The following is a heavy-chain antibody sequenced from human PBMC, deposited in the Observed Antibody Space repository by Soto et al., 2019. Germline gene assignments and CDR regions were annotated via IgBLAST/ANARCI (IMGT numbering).Heavy chain of an antibody. V-gene: IGHV3-11*01. CDR3: ARDGLYDSSGYYDY. J-gene: IGHJ4*02. Sequence: PVGSLRLSCAASGFTFSDYYMSWIRQAPGKELEWVSYISSSGSTIYYADSVKGRFTISRDNAKNSLYLQMNSLRAEDTAVYYCARDGLYDSSGYYDYWGQGTLVTVSS. D-gene: IGHD3-22*01. CDR1: GFTFSDYY. CDR2: ISSSGSTI.